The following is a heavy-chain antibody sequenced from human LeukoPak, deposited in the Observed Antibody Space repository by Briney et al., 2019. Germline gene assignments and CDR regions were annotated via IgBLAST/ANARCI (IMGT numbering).Heavy chain of an antibody. CDR2: MYTSGST. D-gene: IGHD6-6*01. J-gene: IGHJ4*02. V-gene: IGHV4-61*02. Sequence: PSQTLSLTCTVSGGSINSGTYYWSWIRQPAGKGLEWIGRMYTSGSTNYIPSLESRVTISVDTSKNQFSLKLSSVTAADTAVYYCARGEKGSSSGSINYWGQGTLVTVSS. CDR3: ARGEKGSSSGSINY. CDR1: GGSINSGTYY.